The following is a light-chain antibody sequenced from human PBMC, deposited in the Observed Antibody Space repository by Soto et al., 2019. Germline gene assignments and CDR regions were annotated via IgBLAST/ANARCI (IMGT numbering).Light chain of an antibody. Sequence: EIVMTQSPATLSMSPGERATLSCRASQSVSSNLAWYQQKPGQAPSLLIYGASTRATGIPARFSGSGSGTELTITISSLQSEDFEVYYCQQYGDWPLTFGGGTKVDIK. J-gene: IGKJ4*01. CDR2: GAS. CDR1: QSVSSN. V-gene: IGKV3-15*01. CDR3: QQYGDWPLT.